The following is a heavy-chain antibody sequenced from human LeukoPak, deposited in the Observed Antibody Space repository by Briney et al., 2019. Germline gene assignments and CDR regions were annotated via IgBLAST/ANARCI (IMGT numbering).Heavy chain of an antibody. J-gene: IGHJ3*02. V-gene: IGHV3-72*01. D-gene: IGHD3-22*01. CDR2: IRRKGQCYTT. Sequence: GGALRLSCAPSGFTFSDYILDWVRQAPGRGGEWVGRIRRKGQCYTTEYAASGKGRFTISRDDSKNSLYLHMNSLRTEDTAVYHCSRDGKEADNSAIDIWGQGTMVTVSS. CDR3: SRDGKEADNSAIDI. CDR1: GFTFSDYI.